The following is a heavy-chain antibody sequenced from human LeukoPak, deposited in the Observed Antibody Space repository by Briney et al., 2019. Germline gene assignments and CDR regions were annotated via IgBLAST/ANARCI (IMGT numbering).Heavy chain of an antibody. V-gene: IGHV4-39*01. J-gene: IGHJ5*02. D-gene: IGHD3-10*01. CDR3: ARYYMGGGTQFDP. CDR1: GGSISSSSYY. Sequence: SETLSLTCTVSGGSISSSSYYWGWIRQPPGKGLEWIGSIYYSGSTYYNPSLKSRVTISVDTSKNQFSLKLSSVTAADTAVYYCARYYMGGGTQFDPWGQGTLVTVSS. CDR2: IYYSGST.